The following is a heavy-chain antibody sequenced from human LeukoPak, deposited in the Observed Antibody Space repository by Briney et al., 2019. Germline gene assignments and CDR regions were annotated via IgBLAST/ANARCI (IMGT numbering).Heavy chain of an antibody. Sequence: ASVKVSCKASGYTFTSYYMHWVRQAPGQGLEWMGIINPSGGSTSYAQKFQGRVTMTRDMSTSTVYMELSSLRSEDTAVYCCARVDREGDSSGYDAFDIWGQGTMVTVSS. V-gene: IGHV1-46*01. CDR1: GYTFTSYY. CDR3: ARVDREGDSSGYDAFDI. J-gene: IGHJ3*02. CDR2: INPSGGST. D-gene: IGHD3-22*01.